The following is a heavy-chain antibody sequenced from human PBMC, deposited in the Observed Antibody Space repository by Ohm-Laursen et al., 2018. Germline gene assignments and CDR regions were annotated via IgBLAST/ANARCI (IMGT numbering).Heavy chain of an antibody. Sequence: SDTLSLTCVISGDSVSSNSAAWNWIRQSPSRGLEWLGRTYYGSKWYNDYAVSVKSQITINPDTSKNQFSLQLNSVTPEDTAVYYCARGRVYGISHPFDYWGQGTLVTVSS. D-gene: IGHD6-13*01. CDR2: TYYGSKWYN. CDR3: ARGRVYGISHPFDY. J-gene: IGHJ4*02. CDR1: GDSVSSNSAA. V-gene: IGHV6-1*01.